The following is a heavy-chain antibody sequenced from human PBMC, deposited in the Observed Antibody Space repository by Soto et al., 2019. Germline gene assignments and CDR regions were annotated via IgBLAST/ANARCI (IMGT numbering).Heavy chain of an antibody. CDR2: INWNGGST. CDR3: ARVSPGGYCSGGSCYPVV. J-gene: IGHJ6*02. Sequence: PGGSLRLSCAASGFTFDDYGMSWVRQAPGKGLEWVSGINWNGGSTGYADSVKGRFTISRDNAKNSLYLQMNSLRAEDTALYYCARVSPGGYCSGGSCYPVVWGQGTTVTVSS. D-gene: IGHD2-15*01. CDR1: GFTFDDYG. V-gene: IGHV3-20*04.